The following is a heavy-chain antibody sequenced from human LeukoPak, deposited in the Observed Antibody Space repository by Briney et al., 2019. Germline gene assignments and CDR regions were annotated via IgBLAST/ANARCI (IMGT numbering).Heavy chain of an antibody. J-gene: IGHJ4*02. V-gene: IGHV3-30-3*01. D-gene: IGHD1-7*01. CDR2: ISYDGSNK. CDR3: AGDGNLGTGTTGY. CDR1: GFTFSSYA. Sequence: GGSLRLSCAASGFTFSSYAMHWVRQAPGKGPEWVAVISYDGSNKYYADSVKGRFTISRDNSKNTLYLQMNSLRAEDTAVYYCAGDGNLGTGTTGYWGQGTLVTVSS.